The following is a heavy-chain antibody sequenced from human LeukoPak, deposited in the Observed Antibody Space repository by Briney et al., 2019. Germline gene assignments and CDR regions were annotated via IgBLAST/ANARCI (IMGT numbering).Heavy chain of an antibody. CDR3: ARVDGGSYRSPFFDY. V-gene: IGHV3-7*01. D-gene: IGHD1-26*01. J-gene: IGHJ4*02. Sequence: GGSLRLSCAASGFTFSSYWMSWVRQAPGKGLEWVANIKQDGSEKYYVDSVKGRFTISRDNAKNSLYLQMNSLRAEDTAVYYCARVDGGSYRSPFFDYWGQGTLVTVSS. CDR1: GFTFSSYW. CDR2: IKQDGSEK.